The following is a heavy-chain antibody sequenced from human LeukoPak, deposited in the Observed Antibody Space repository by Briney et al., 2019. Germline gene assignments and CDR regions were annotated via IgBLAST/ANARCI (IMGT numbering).Heavy chain of an antibody. CDR1: GFTVSSNY. J-gene: IGHJ4*02. D-gene: IGHD6-19*01. V-gene: IGHV3-53*01. CDR2: IYSGGST. CDR3: ARDSFGSGWSC. Sequence: GGSLRLSCAASGFTVSSNYMSWVRQAPGKGLEWVSVIYSGGSTYYADSAKGRFTISRDNSKNTLYLQMNSLRAEDTAVYYCARDSFGSGWSCWGQGTLVTVSS.